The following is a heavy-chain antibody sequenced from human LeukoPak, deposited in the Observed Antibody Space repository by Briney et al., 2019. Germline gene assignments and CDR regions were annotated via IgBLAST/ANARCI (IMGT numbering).Heavy chain of an antibody. V-gene: IGHV3-9*03. Sequence: GGSLRLSCAASGFTFDDYAMHWVRQAPGKGLEWVSGISWNSDSIGYTDSVKGRFTISRDNAKNSLYLQMNSLRAEDMALYYCAKDMGVAGTMGAFDIWGQGTMVTVSS. CDR3: AKDMGVAGTMGAFDI. CDR2: ISWNSDSI. D-gene: IGHD6-19*01. J-gene: IGHJ3*02. CDR1: GFTFDDYA.